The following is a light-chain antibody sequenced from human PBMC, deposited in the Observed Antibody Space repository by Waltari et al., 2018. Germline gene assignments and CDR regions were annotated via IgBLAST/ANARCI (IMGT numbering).Light chain of an antibody. Sequence: EIVMTQSPATLSVSPGERAALTCRASQSVGSDLAWYQQTPGQAPRLLIYGASTRAAGIPARFSGSGSGTEFTLTITSLQSEDFAVYCCQQYNNWPLTFGGGAQVEIK. J-gene: IGKJ4*01. V-gene: IGKV3-15*01. CDR3: QQYNNWPLT. CDR2: GAS. CDR1: QSVGSD.